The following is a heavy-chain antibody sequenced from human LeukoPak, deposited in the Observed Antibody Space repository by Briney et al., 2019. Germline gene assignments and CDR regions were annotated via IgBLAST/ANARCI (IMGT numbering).Heavy chain of an antibody. V-gene: IGHV3-48*01. CDR2: ITSSSSTI. D-gene: IGHD2-8*02. Sequence: GGSLRLSCAASGFNFSTYTLNWVRQAPGKGLEWVSYITSSSSTIYYADSVKGRFTISRDNAKNSLYLQMNSLRADDTTLYYCASDTGGSGDLWGQGTLVTVSS. J-gene: IGHJ4*02. CDR3: ASDTGGSGDL. CDR1: GFNFSTYT.